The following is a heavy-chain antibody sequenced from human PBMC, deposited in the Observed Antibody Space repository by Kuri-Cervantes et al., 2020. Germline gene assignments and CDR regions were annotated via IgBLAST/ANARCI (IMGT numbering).Heavy chain of an antibody. CDR1: GFTFSSYA. D-gene: IGHD6-13*01. J-gene: IGHJ4*02. CDR3: ARGPGSSWYGDFDY. V-gene: IGHV3-30-3*01. CDR2: ISYDGSNK. Sequence: LSLTCAASGFTFSSYAMHWVRQAPGKGLEWVAVISYDGSNKYYADSVKGRFTISRDNSKNTLYLQMNSLRAEDTAVYYCARGPGSSWYGDFDYWGQGTLVTVSS.